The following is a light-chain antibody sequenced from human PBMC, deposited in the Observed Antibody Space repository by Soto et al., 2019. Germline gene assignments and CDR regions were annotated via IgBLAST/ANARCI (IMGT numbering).Light chain of an antibody. CDR1: SSDVGGYKY. Sequence: QSVLTQPASVSGSPGQSITISCTGTSSDVGGYKYVSWHQQHPGRVPKLIIYEVSNRPSGVSYRFSGSKSGNAASLTISGLQPVDEADYYCSSYTGNSIRVFGTGTKVTVL. CDR3: SSYTGNSIRV. V-gene: IGLV2-14*01. J-gene: IGLJ1*01. CDR2: EVS.